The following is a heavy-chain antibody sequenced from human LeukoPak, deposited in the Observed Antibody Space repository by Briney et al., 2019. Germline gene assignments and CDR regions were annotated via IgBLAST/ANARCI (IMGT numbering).Heavy chain of an antibody. CDR3: ARDTRGYGAFDI. CDR2: IIPIFGTA. J-gene: IGHJ3*02. V-gene: IGHV1-69*13. Sequence: SVKVSCKASGGTFSSYAISWVRQAPGQGLEWMGGIIPIFGTANYAQKFQGRVTITADESTSTAYMELSSLRSEDTAVYYCARDTRGYGAFDIWGQGTMVTVSS. CDR1: GGTFSSYA. D-gene: IGHD5-12*01.